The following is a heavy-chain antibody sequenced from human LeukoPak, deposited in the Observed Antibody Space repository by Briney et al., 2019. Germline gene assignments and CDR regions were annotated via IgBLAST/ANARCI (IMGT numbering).Heavy chain of an antibody. J-gene: IGHJ4*02. CDR2: IIPIFGTA. Sequence: GASVNVSCKASGGTFSSYAISWVRQAPGQGLEWMGGIIPIFGTANYAQKFQGRVTITVDESTSTAYMELSSLRSEDTAVYYCARGSGGSYWNYFDYWGQGTLVTVSS. D-gene: IGHD1-26*01. CDR1: GGTFSSYA. CDR3: ARGSGGSYWNYFDY. V-gene: IGHV1-69*01.